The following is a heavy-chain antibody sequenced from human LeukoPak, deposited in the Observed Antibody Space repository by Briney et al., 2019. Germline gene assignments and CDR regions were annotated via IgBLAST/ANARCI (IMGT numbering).Heavy chain of an antibody. J-gene: IGHJ1*01. D-gene: IGHD3-10*01. Sequence: PGGSLRLSCAASGFTFSSYAMSWVRQAPGKGLEWVSAISGSGGSTYYADSVKGRFTISRDNSKNTLYLQMNSLRAEDTAVYYFAKDSPGELGWPLFEYFQHWGQGTLVTVSS. V-gene: IGHV3-23*01. CDR2: ISGSGGST. CDR3: AKDSPGELGWPLFEYFQH. CDR1: GFTFSSYA.